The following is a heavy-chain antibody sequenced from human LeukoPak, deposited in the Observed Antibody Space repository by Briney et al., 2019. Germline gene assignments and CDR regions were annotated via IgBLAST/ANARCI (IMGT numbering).Heavy chain of an antibody. CDR2: TFYMSKWYN. D-gene: IGHD1-26*01. J-gene: IGHJ4*02. Sequence: SQTLSLTCAISGDSVSSNSAAWNWIRPSPSRGLEWLGRTFYMSKWYNDYSVSVESRITINPDTSKNQFSLQLTSVTPEDTAVYYCAREEYSGNYPLFFESWGQGTLVTVSS. V-gene: IGHV6-1*01. CDR1: GDSVSSNSAA. CDR3: AREEYSGNYPLFFES.